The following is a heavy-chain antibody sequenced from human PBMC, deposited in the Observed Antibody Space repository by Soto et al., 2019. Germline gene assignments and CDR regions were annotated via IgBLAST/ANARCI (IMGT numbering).Heavy chain of an antibody. J-gene: IGHJ4*02. CDR2: IYYSGST. CDR1: GGSISSGDYY. Sequence: SETLSLTCTVSGGSISSGDYYWSWIRQPPGKGLEWIGYIYYSGSTYYNPSLKSRVTISVDTSKNQFSLKLSSVTAADTAVYYCARVGRYYDSSGYSYYFDYWGQGTLVTVSS. CDR3: ARVGRYYDSSGYSYYFDY. V-gene: IGHV4-30-4*01. D-gene: IGHD3-22*01.